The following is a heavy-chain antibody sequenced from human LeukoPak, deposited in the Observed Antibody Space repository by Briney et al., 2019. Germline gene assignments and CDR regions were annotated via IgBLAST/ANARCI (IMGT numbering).Heavy chain of an antibody. Sequence: ASVKVSCKPSGYTFSTYDINWVRQATGQGLEWMGWTNINSGYTGYAQKFQGRLTITRNTSINTAYMELSSLRSEDTAVYYCARVAGSIDYWGQGTLVTVSS. CDR1: GYTFSTYD. D-gene: IGHD6-19*01. CDR2: TNINSGYT. V-gene: IGHV1-8*03. J-gene: IGHJ4*02. CDR3: ARVAGSIDY.